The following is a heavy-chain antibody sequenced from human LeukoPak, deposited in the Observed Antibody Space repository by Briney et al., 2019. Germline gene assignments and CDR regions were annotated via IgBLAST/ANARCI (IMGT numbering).Heavy chain of an antibody. Sequence: PGGSLRLSCAASGFASGFTFSTYNINWVRQAPGKGLEWVSYISSSSSTIYYADSVKGRFTISRDNAKNSLNLQMNSLRVEDTAVYYCARDRLGYCSGVSCYSPSNYYYYMDVWGKGTTVRISS. D-gene: IGHD2-15*01. CDR3: ARDRLGYCSGVSCYSPSNYYYYMDV. V-gene: IGHV3-48*01. J-gene: IGHJ6*03. CDR2: ISSSSSTI. CDR1: GFTFSTYN.